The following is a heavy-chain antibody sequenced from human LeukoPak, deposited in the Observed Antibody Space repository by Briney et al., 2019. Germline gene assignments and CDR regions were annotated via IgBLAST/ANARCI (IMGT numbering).Heavy chain of an antibody. CDR3: VKATGSQPRAGAFDF. D-gene: IGHD1-26*01. CDR2: ISWNSGRI. Sequence: GGSLRLSCVSSGLTFDDHAMNWVRQAPGKGLEWVAGISWNSGRIGYADSVKGRFTISRDNTKNSLDLQMTGLRSEDTALYYCVKATGSQPRAGAFDFWGQGTSVTVSS. V-gene: IGHV3-9*01. CDR1: GLTFDDHA. J-gene: IGHJ3*01.